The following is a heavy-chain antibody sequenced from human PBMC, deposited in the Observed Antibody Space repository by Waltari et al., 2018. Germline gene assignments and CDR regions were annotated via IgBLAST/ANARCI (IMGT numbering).Heavy chain of an antibody. V-gene: IGHV4-38-2*01. Sequence: QVQLQESGPGLVKPSETLSLTCAVSGYSISSGSYWGWIRQPPGKGLEWIGSIYHSGSTYYNPSIKSRVTISVDTSKNQFSLKLSSVTAADTAVYYCARLDYYDSSGYGAFDIWGQGTMVTVSS. D-gene: IGHD3-22*01. CDR2: IYHSGST. CDR1: GYSISSGSY. CDR3: ARLDYYDSSGYGAFDI. J-gene: IGHJ3*02.